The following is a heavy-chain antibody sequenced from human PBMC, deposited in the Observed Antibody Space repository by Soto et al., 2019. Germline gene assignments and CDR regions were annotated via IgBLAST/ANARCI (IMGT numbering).Heavy chain of an antibody. D-gene: IGHD6-19*01. CDR3: ARGIGVVVAGGLDY. CDR2: INTDGSST. CDR1: GFTFSSYW. J-gene: IGHJ4*02. V-gene: IGHV3-74*01. Sequence: GGSLRLSCAASGFTFSSYWMHWVRQAPGKGLMWVSRINTDGSSTSYADSVKGRFTISRDNAKNTLYLQMNSLRAEDTAVYYCARGIGVVVAGGLDYWGQGTLVTVSS.